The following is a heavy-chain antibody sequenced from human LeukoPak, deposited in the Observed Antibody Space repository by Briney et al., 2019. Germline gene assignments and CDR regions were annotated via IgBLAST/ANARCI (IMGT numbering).Heavy chain of an antibody. CDR1: GYTFTSYY. D-gene: IGHD2-15*01. CDR2: INPSGGST. J-gene: IGHJ4*02. CDR3: ARDRFESSPSCGGSCYDFRGDY. V-gene: IGHV1-46*01. Sequence: GASVKVSCKASGYTFTSYYMHWVRQAPGQGLEWMGIINPSGGSTSYAQKLQGRVTMTTDTSTSTAYMELRSLRSDDTAVYYCARDRFESSPSCGGSCYDFRGDYWGQGTLVTVSS.